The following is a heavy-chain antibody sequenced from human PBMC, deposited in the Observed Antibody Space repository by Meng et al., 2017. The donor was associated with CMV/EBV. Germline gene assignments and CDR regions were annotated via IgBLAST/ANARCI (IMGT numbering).Heavy chain of an antibody. CDR1: GYTFTSYG. CDR2: ISAYNGNT. J-gene: IGHJ6*02. Sequence: ASVKVSCKASGYTFTSYGISWMRQAPGQGLEWMGWISAYNGNTNYAQKFQGRVTITADKSTSTAYMELSSLRSEDTAVYYCARDGRYCSSTSCYVVGNYYYYYGMDVWGQGTTVTVSS. D-gene: IGHD2-2*01. V-gene: IGHV1-18*01. CDR3: ARDGRYCSSTSCYVVGNYYYYYGMDV.